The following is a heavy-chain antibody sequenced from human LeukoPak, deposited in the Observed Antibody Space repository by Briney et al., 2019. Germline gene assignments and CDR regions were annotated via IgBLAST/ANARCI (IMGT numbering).Heavy chain of an antibody. Sequence: SETLSLTCTVSGGSIRGFYWSWIRPPPGPGLEWIGYIYTSGSTNYNPSHKSRGTILVDTSKNQFSLKLSSVTAADTAVYYCARRLYGVEYNWFDPWGQGTLVTVSS. CDR1: GGSIRGFY. J-gene: IGHJ5*02. CDR3: ARRLYGVEYNWFDP. V-gene: IGHV4-4*09. D-gene: IGHD4-17*01. CDR2: IYTSGST.